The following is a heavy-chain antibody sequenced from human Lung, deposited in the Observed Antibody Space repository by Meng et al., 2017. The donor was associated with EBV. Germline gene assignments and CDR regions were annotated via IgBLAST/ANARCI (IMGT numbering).Heavy chain of an antibody. Sequence: VQRLESGGGVVQPGRSLRLTCAAAGFDFDPYAVHWVRQAPGKGLEWVAVISDTGHNKYFADSVRGRFTISRDNSKNMVSLQMNSLRPGDTATYYCAIIPYSNAWGQGTLVTVSS. J-gene: IGHJ5*02. CDR2: ISDTGHNK. CDR3: AIIPYSNA. D-gene: IGHD4-11*01. V-gene: IGHV3-30-3*01. CDR1: GFDFDPYA.